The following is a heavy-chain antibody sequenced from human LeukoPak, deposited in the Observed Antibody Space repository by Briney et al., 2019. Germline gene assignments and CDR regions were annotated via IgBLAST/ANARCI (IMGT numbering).Heavy chain of an antibody. J-gene: IGHJ4*02. V-gene: IGHV3-30*18. CDR2: ISYDGSDK. D-gene: IGHD2-2*01. Sequence: GGSLRLSCAASGFTFSTYGMHWVRQAPGKGLEWLAAISYDGSDKYFADSVKGRFTISRDNSKNTLYLQMNSLRAEDTAVYYCANGKYCSSTSCYEAVNYFDYWGQGTLVTVSS. CDR1: GFTFSTYG. CDR3: ANGKYCSSTSCYEAVNYFDY.